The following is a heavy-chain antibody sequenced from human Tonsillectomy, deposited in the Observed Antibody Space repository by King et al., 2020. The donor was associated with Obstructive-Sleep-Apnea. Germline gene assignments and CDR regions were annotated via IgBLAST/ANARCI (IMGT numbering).Heavy chain of an antibody. Sequence: QLQESGPGLVKPSETLSLTCTVSGGSISSYYWSWIRQPPGKGLEWIGYIYYSGSTNYNPSLKSRVTISVDTSKNQFSLKLSSVTATHTAVYYCARSYYDILTGYYFDYWGQGTLVTVSS. D-gene: IGHD3-9*01. V-gene: IGHV4-59*08. J-gene: IGHJ4*02. CDR3: ARSYYDILTGYYFDY. CDR1: GGSISSYY. CDR2: IYYSGST.